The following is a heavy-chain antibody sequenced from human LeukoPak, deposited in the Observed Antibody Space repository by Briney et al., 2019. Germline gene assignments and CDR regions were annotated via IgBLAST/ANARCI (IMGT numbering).Heavy chain of an antibody. CDR3: ARDKSGSYRSFDY. Sequence: SVTVSCKASGGTFSSYAISWVRQAPGQGLEWMRGIIPIFGTANYAQKFQGRVTITADESTSTAYMELSSLRSEDTAVYYCARDKSGSYRSFDYWGQGTLVTVSS. CDR2: IIPIFGTA. D-gene: IGHD1-26*01. CDR1: GGTFSSYA. V-gene: IGHV1-69*13. J-gene: IGHJ4*02.